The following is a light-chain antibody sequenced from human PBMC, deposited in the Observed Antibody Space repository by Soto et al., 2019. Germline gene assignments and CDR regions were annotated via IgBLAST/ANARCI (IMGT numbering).Light chain of an antibody. CDR3: QQRSNWTRVT. V-gene: IGKV3-11*01. Sequence: EIVLTQSPATLSLSPGERATLSCRASQSVSSYLAWYQQKPGQAPRLLIYDASNRVTGIPARFSGSGSGTDFTLPISRLEPEDFAVYYCQQRSNWTRVTFGGGTKVDTK. CDR1: QSVSSY. J-gene: IGKJ4*01. CDR2: DAS.